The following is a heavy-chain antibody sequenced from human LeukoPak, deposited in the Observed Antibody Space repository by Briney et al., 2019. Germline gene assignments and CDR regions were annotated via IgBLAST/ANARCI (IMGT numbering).Heavy chain of an antibody. J-gene: IGHJ4*02. V-gene: IGHV1-2*02. D-gene: IGHD1-1*01. CDR3: ARGARTTGTTTYFDY. CDR1: GYTFTDYF. Sequence: ASVKVSCKASGYTFTDYFMRWVRQAPGQGLEWMGWINPDSGGTNSAQKFQGGVTMTRDTSISTAYMELTRLRSDDTAVYYCARGARTTGTTTYFDYWGQGALVTVSS. CDR2: INPDSGGT.